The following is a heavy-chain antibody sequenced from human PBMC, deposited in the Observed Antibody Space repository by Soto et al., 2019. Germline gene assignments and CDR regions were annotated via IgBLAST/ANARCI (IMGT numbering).Heavy chain of an antibody. CDR1: GGSITSGGYS. Sequence: QLQLQESGSGLVKPSETLSLTCGVSGGSITSGGYSWSWIRQPPGKGLEWIGYIYHTGSSYSNPSLKRRVTISVDKSKNQFSLKLSSVTVADTAVYYCARVRHSDSTGYHFYFDYWAQGTLVTVSS. D-gene: IGHD3-22*01. CDR2: IYHTGSS. V-gene: IGHV4-30-2*01. CDR3: ARVRHSDSTGYHFYFDY. J-gene: IGHJ4*02.